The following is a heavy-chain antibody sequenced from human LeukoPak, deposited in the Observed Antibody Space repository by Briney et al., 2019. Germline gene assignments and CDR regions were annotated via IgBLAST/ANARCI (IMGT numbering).Heavy chain of an antibody. D-gene: IGHD2-8*01. J-gene: IGHJ5*02. V-gene: IGHV4-4*02. Sequence: PSETLSLTCAVSGDSISSNNWWSWVRQSPGKGLEWIGEIYHSGSTHYNPSLKSRLTISMDKSKNQFSLKLSSVIAADAAIYYCARDAHYCINGVCYANWFDPWGQGTLVTVSS. CDR1: GDSISSNNW. CDR2: IYHSGST. CDR3: ARDAHYCINGVCYANWFDP.